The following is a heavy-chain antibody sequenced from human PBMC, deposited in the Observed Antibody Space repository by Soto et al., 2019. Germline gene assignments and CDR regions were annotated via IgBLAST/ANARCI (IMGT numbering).Heavy chain of an antibody. CDR2: INQDGGEK. Sequence: GGSLRLSCAASGFTFSSYWMSWVRQAPGKGLEWVANINQDGGEKYYVDSVKGRFTISRDNAKNTLYLQMNSLRAEDTAVYYCARSPPYDDAFDIWGQGTTVTVSS. CDR1: GFTFSSYW. D-gene: IGHD5-12*01. V-gene: IGHV3-7*01. CDR3: ARSPPYDDAFDI. J-gene: IGHJ3*02.